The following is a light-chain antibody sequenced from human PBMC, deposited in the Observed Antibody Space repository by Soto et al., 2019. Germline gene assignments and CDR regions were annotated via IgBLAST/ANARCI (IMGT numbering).Light chain of an antibody. CDR3: CSYAGSNNPYV. V-gene: IGLV2-23*01. CDR1: SSDVGSYNL. Sequence: TVAACVSGITEQTITISCTGTSSDVGSYNLVSWYQQHPGKAPKLIIYEGSKWPSGVSNRFSGSKSGNTASLTISGLQAEDEADYYCCSYAGSNNPYVFGAGTKVTVL. J-gene: IGLJ1*01. CDR2: EGS.